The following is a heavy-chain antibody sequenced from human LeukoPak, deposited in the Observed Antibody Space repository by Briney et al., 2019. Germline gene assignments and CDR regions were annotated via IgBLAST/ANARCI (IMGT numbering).Heavy chain of an antibody. J-gene: IGHJ4*02. CDR1: GGTFSSYA. D-gene: IGHD4-17*01. CDR2: IIPIFGTA. Sequence: ASVKVSCKASGGTFSSYAISWVRQAPGQGLEWMGGIIPIFGTANYAQKFQGRVTITADESTSTAYMELSSLRSEDTAVYYCARDEAMTTVTSPDYWGQGTLVTVSS. CDR3: ARDEAMTTVTSPDY. V-gene: IGHV1-69*13.